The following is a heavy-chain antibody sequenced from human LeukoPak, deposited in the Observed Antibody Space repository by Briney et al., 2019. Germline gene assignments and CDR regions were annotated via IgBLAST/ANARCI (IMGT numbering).Heavy chain of an antibody. CDR1: GFTFSSYS. V-gene: IGHV3-21*01. D-gene: IGHD6-19*01. CDR2: INSRGSYI. CDR3: ARAAYSSGWYADY. J-gene: IGHJ4*02. Sequence: GGSLRLSCAASGFTFSSYSMNWVRQAPGKGLEWVSSINSRGSYIYYADSVKGRFTISRDNAKNSLYLQMNSLRAEDTAVYYCARAAYSSGWYADYWGQGTLVTVSS.